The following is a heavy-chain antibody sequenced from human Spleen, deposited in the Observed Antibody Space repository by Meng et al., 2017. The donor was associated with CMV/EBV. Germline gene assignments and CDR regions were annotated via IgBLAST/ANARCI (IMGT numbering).Heavy chain of an antibody. D-gene: IGHD6-13*01. CDR3: ARASQQLGFGMDV. Sequence: GGSLRLSCAASGFTFSSYWMHWVRQAPGKGLVWVSRINSDGSSTSYADSVKGRFTISRDNAKNTLYLQMNSLRAEDTAVYYCARASQQLGFGMDVWGQGTTVTVSS. CDR1: GFTFSSYW. J-gene: IGHJ6*02. CDR2: INSDGSST. V-gene: IGHV3-74*01.